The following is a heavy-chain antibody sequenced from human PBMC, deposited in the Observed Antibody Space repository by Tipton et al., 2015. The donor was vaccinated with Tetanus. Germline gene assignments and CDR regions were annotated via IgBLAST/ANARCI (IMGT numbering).Heavy chain of an antibody. CDR1: GGSISSFY. Sequence: TLSLTCTVSGGSISSFYWSWIRQSPGRGLEWIGYIYHSGQAYYNSSLKSRVVILVDTSKNQFSLKLSSVTAADTAVYYCARYSIVATSNNWFDPWGQGTLVTVSS. CDR2: IYHSGQA. CDR3: ARYSIVATSNNWFDP. J-gene: IGHJ5*02. D-gene: IGHD5-12*01. V-gene: IGHV4-4*09.